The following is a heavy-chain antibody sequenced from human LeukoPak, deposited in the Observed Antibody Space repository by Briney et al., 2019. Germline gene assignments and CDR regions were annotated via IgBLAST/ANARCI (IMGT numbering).Heavy chain of an antibody. CDR1: GFTFTNAW. V-gene: IGHV3-15*01. Sequence: GGSLRLSCAASGFTFTNAWMTWVRQAPGKGLEWVGRVKTKTDGGTIGYAAPVKGRSTISRDDSKNTLFLQMDSLKIEDTAVYYCTTVSGGGDCYRYWGQGILVTVSS. CDR3: TTVSGGGDCYRY. D-gene: IGHD2-21*01. J-gene: IGHJ4*02. CDR2: VKTKTDGGTI.